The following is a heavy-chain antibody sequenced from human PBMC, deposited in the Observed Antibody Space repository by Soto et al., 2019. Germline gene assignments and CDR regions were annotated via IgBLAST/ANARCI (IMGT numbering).Heavy chain of an antibody. CDR1: GGSISSGGYY. V-gene: IGHV4-31*03. Sequence: PSETLSLTCTVSGGSISSGGYYWSWIRQHPGKGLEWIGYIYYSGSTYYNPSLKSRVTISVDTSKNQFSLKLSSVTAADTAVYYCARVSGFVAAAVHFAYWGQGTLVIVSS. J-gene: IGHJ4*02. CDR3: ARVSGFVAAAVHFAY. CDR2: IYYSGST. D-gene: IGHD6-13*01.